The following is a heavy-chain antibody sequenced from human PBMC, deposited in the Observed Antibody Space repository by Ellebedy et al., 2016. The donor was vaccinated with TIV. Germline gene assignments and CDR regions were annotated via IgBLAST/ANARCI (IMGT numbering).Heavy chain of an antibody. CDR3: VKDKSVSGFSFWFFDL. J-gene: IGHJ2*01. V-gene: IGHV3-9*01. CDR2: ISWNSGSV. D-gene: IGHD3-22*01. Sequence: SLKISXAASGFNFDDYAMHWVRQAPGKDLDWVSGISWNSGSVNYADSVKGRFTISRDNVNDSLHLQMNSLRPEDTAFYYCVKDKSVSGFSFWFFDLWGRGTLVTVSS. CDR1: GFNFDDYA.